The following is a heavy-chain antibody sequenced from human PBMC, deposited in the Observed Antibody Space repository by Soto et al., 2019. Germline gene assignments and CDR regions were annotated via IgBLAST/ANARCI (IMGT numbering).Heavy chain of an antibody. V-gene: IGHV5-10-1*01. CDR1: GYSFTTYW. Sequence: GESLKISCKGFGYSFTTYWISWVRQMPGKGLEWMGRIEPSDSYTNYSPSFQGHVTISADKSISAAYLQWSSLKASDTAMYYCAISSGYYLRDSFDIWGQGTMVTVSS. CDR2: IEPSDSYT. CDR3: AISSGYYLRDSFDI. J-gene: IGHJ3*02. D-gene: IGHD3-22*01.